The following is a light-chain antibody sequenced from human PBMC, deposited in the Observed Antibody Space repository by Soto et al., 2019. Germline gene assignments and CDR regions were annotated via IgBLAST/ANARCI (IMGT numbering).Light chain of an antibody. J-gene: IGLJ1*01. CDR3: LLSYSGADV. CDR2: DTS. CDR1: TGAVTSGHY. V-gene: IGLV7-46*01. Sequence: QTVVTQEPSLTVSPGGTVTLTCASSTGAVTSGHYPYWFQQKPGQAPRTLIYDTSDKHSWTPARFSGSLLGDKAALTLTSAQPEDEAEYYCLLSYSGADVFGTGTKLTVL.